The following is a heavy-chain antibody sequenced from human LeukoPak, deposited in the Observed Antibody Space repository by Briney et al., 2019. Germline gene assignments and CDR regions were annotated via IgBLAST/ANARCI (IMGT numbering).Heavy chain of an antibody. CDR3: ARGEQLVAVFDY. Sequence: NPSETLSLTCAVYGGSFSGYYWSWIRQPPGKGLEWIGEINHSGSTNYNPSLKSRDTISVDTSKNQFSLRLSSVTAADTAVYYCARGEQLVAVFDYWGQGTLVTVSS. CDR1: GGSFSGYY. V-gene: IGHV4-34*01. J-gene: IGHJ4*02. CDR2: INHSGST. D-gene: IGHD6-6*01.